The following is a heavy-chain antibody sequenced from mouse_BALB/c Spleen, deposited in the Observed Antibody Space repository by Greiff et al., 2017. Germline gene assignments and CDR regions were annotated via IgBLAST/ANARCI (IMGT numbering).Heavy chain of an antibody. V-gene: IGHV14-4*02. CDR3: NEDYYGSESYWYFDV. D-gene: IGHD1-1*01. CDR1: GFNIKDYY. CDR2: IDPENGDT. Sequence: EVQLQQSGAELVRSGASVKLSCTASGFNIKDYYMHWVKQRPEQGLEWIGWIDPENGDTEYAPKFQGKATMTADTSSNTAYLQLSSLTSEDTAVYYCNEDYYGSESYWYFDVWGAGTTVTVSS. J-gene: IGHJ1*01.